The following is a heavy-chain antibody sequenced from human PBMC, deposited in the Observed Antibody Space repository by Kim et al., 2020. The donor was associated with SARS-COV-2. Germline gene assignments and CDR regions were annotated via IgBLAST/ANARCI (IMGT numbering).Heavy chain of an antibody. J-gene: IGHJ4*02. D-gene: IGHD2-15*01. V-gene: IGHV3-23*01. CDR3: AKDSPTSVFVVVVAATTYFDY. Sequence: FTISRDNSKNTLYLQMNSLRAEDTAVYYCAKDSPTSVFVVVVAATTYFDYWGQGTLVTVSS.